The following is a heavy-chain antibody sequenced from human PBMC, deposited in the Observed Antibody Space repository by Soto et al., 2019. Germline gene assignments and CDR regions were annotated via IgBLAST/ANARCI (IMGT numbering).Heavy chain of an antibody. Sequence: RASVKVSCKASGYTFTGYYMHCVRQAPGQVLEWMGWINPNSGGTNYAQKFQGRVTMTRDTSISTAYMELSRLRSDDTAVYYCARPDLLNYYDSSGYFVDAFDIWGQGTMVTVSS. CDR2: INPNSGGT. V-gene: IGHV1-2*02. CDR1: GYTFTGYY. J-gene: IGHJ3*02. CDR3: ARPDLLNYYDSSGYFVDAFDI. D-gene: IGHD3-22*01.